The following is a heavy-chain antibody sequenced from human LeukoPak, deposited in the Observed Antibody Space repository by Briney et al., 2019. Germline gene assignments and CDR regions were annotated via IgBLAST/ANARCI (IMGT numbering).Heavy chain of an antibody. CDR2: INWNGGST. CDR3: ARDQSRYSYGVTRY. CDR1: GFTFDDYG. Sequence: GGSLRLSCAASGFTFDDYGMSWVRQAPGKGLEWVSGINWNGGSTGYADSVKGRFTISRDNAKNSLYLQMNSLRAEDTALYYCARDQSRYSYGVTRYWGQGTLVTVSS. J-gene: IGHJ4*02. V-gene: IGHV3-20*04. D-gene: IGHD5-18*01.